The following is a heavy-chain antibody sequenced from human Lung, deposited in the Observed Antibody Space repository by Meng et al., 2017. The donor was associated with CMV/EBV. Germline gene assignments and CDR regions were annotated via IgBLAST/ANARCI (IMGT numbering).Heavy chain of an antibody. V-gene: IGHV3-30*02. CDR1: GFTFSNYG. D-gene: IGHD1-26*01. J-gene: IGHJ4*02. CDR2: IGHDGNKK. CDR3: EKDRGWELRLLVH. Sequence: GESLKISCAAGGFTFSNYGMHWVRQTPGKGLQWVAFIGHDGNKKFYTDSVRGRFTIDRDNSRNTLLLRMNSLRDEDTAVYYCEKDRGWELRLLVHWGQGALVTVSS.